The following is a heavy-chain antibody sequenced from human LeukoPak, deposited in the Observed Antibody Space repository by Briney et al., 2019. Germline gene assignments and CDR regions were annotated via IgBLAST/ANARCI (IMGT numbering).Heavy chain of an antibody. CDR3: ARDPTLYCSSTSCYSGWFDP. J-gene: IGHJ5*02. CDR1: GGPFSGYY. Sequence: SETLSLTCAVYGGPFSGYYWSWIRQPPGKGLEWIGEINHSGSTNYNPSLKSRVTISVDTSKNQSSLKLSSVTAADTAVYYCARDPTLYCSSTSCYSGWFDPWGQGTLVTVSS. V-gene: IGHV4-34*01. CDR2: INHSGST. D-gene: IGHD2-2*01.